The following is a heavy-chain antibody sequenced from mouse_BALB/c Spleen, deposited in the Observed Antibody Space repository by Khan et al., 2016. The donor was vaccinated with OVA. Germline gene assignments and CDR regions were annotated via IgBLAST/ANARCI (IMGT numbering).Heavy chain of an antibody. V-gene: IGHV14-3*02. CDR1: GFNFKDTY. Sequence: VQLKQSGAELVKPGASVKLSCTASGFNFKDTYMHWVKQRPEQGLEWIGRIDPATGNIKYDPKFQGKATITAYTPSNTDFLHLISLTSEDTAVYYSARTEMHCYGAYTMDYWGQGTSVTISS. CDR2: IDPATGNI. J-gene: IGHJ4*01. D-gene: IGHD1-2*01. CDR3: ARTEMHCYGAYTMDY.